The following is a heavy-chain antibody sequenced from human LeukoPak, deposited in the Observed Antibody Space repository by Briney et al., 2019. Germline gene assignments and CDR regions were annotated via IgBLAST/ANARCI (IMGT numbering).Heavy chain of an antibody. CDR1: GGSISSSSYF. CDR3: ARPKYYYGSGTDGAFDV. J-gene: IGHJ3*01. Sequence: KSSETLSLTCTVSGGSISSSSYFWGWIRQPPGKGLEFIGSIYVSGSTYYNPSLKSRVTISVDTSKNQLSLKLNSVTAADTAVYYCARPKYYYGSGTDGAFDVWGQGTMVTLSP. V-gene: IGHV4-39*01. D-gene: IGHD3-10*01. CDR2: IYVSGST.